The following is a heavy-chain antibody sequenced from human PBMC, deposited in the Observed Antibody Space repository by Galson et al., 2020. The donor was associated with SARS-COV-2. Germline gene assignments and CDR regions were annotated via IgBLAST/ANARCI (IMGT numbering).Heavy chain of an antibody. D-gene: IGHD6-19*01. J-gene: IGHJ4*02. CDR2: ISYDGSNK. CDR3: ATEHPQWRIMEGY. Sequence: GGSLRLSCAASGFTFSSYAMHWVRQAPGKGLEWVAVISYDGSNKYYADSVKGRFTISRDNSKNTLYLQMNSLRAEDTAVYYCATEHPQWRIMEGYWGQGTLVTVSS. V-gene: IGHV3-30*01. CDR1: GFTFSSYA.